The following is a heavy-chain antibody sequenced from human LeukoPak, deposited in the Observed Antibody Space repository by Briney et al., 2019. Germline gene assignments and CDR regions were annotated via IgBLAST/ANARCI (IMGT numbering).Heavy chain of an antibody. CDR1: GGSISSGGYY. CDR2: IYYSGST. Sequence: SETLSLTCTVSGGSISSGGYYWSWIRQHPGKGLEWIGYIYYSGSTYYNPSLKSRVTISVDTSKNQFSLKLSSVTAADTAVYYCARSRQSSWKDAFDIWGQGTMVTVSS. V-gene: IGHV4-31*03. J-gene: IGHJ3*02. CDR3: ARSRQSSWKDAFDI. D-gene: IGHD6-13*01.